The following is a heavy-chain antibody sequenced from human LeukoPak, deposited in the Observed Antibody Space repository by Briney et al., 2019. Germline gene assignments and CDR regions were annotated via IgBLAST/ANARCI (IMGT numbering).Heavy chain of an antibody. CDR2: ISYDGSNK. J-gene: IGHJ4*01. D-gene: IGHD2-2*01. V-gene: IGHV3-30-3*01. Sequence: GGSLRLSCAASGFTFSSYAMHWVRQAPGKGLEWVAVISYDGSNKYYADSVKGRFTISRDNSKNTLYLQMNSLRAEDTAVYYCARGVVPAAYDYWGQEPWSPSPQ. CDR3: ARGVVPAAYDY. CDR1: GFTFSSYA.